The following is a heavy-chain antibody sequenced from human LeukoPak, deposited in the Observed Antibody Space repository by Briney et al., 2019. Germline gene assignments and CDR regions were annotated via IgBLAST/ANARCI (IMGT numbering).Heavy chain of an antibody. Sequence: PGGSLRLSCAASGFTFSSYWMSWVRQAPGKGLEWVANIKQDGSEKYYVDSVKGRFTISRDNAKNSLYLQMNSLRAEDTAVYYCATDFWSGYLYAFDLWGQGPMATVSS. CDR1: GFTFSSYW. CDR3: ATDFWSGYLYAFDL. D-gene: IGHD3-3*01. V-gene: IGHV3-7*04. J-gene: IGHJ3*01. CDR2: IKQDGSEK.